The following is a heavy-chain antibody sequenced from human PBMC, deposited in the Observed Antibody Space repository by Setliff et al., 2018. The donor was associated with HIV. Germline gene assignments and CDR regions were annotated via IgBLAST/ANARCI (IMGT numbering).Heavy chain of an antibody. D-gene: IGHD4-17*01. CDR2: IYSSGSS. V-gene: IGHV4-61*02. Sequence: PSDTLSLTCTVSGDSISSGSYYWSWVRQPAGKGLEWIGRIYSSGSSNYNPSVKSRVTMSINTSKNQFSLQLSSVTAADTAMYYCARADYGDHLDYWGQGILVTVSS. CDR3: ARADYGDHLDY. CDR1: GDSISSGSYY. J-gene: IGHJ4*02.